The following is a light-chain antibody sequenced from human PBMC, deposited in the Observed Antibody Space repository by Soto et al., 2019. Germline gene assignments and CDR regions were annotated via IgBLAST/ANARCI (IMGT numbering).Light chain of an antibody. J-gene: IGKJ1*01. CDR2: DAS. CDR3: QQYNSYWT. V-gene: IGKV1-5*01. Sequence: DIQMTQSPSTLSGSVGDRVTITCRASQTISSWLAWYQQKPGKAPKLLIYDASSLESGVPSRFSGGGSGTEFTLTISSLQPDDFATYYCQQYNSYWTFGQGTKV. CDR1: QTISSW.